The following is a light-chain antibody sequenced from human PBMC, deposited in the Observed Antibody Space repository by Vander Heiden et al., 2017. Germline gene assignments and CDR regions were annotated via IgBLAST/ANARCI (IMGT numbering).Light chain of an antibody. CDR3: QQNNNWPLWT. J-gene: IGKJ1*01. Sequence: EIVMTQSPATLSVSPWERATLSCRASQSVSSNLAWYQQKPGQAPRLLIYGASTRATGIPARFSGSGYGTEFTLTISSLQSEDFAVYYCQQNNNWPLWTFGQGTKVEIK. CDR1: QSVSSN. V-gene: IGKV3-15*01. CDR2: GAS.